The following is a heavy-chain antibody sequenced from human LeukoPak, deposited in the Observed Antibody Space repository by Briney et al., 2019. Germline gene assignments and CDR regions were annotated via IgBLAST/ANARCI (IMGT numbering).Heavy chain of an antibody. V-gene: IGHV3-9*01. J-gene: IGHJ4*02. CDR1: GFTFDDYA. Sequence: GGSLRLSCAASGFTFDDYAMHWVRQAPGKGLEWVSGISWNSGSIGYADSVKGRFTISRDNAKNSLYLQMNSLRAEDTALYYCATTAAAGTDYWGQGTLVTVSS. D-gene: IGHD6-13*01. CDR3: ATTAAAGTDY. CDR2: ISWNSGSI.